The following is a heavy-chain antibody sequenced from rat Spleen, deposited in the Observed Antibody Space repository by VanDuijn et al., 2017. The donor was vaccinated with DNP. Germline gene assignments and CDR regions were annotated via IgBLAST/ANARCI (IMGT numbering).Heavy chain of an antibody. CDR1: GFTFSSYW. V-gene: IGHV5-58*01. J-gene: IGHJ4*01. CDR2: ITTDGGGT. Sequence: EVQLVETGGGLVQPGRSLKLSCVASGFTFSSYWMYWVRQAPGQGLECVASITTDGGGTYYPDSVKGRFTISRDNADNTVYLQMNSLRSEDTATYYCATSTGISLYAMDAWGQGTSVTVSS. D-gene: IGHD1-9*01. CDR3: ATSTGISLYAMDA.